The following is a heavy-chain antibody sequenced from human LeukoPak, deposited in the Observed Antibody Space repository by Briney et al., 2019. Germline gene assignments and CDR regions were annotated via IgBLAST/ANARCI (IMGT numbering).Heavy chain of an antibody. J-gene: IGHJ4*02. V-gene: IGHV3-21*01. CDR2: ISSSSSSI. CDR1: GFTFSTYS. CDR3: ARGLYGGADY. D-gene: IGHD4/OR15-4a*01. Sequence: PGGSLRLSCAASGFTFSTYSMNWVRQAPGKGLEWVSSISSSSSSIYYADSVKGRFTISRDNAKNSLYLQMNSLRAEDTAVYYCARGLYGGADYWGQGTLVTVSS.